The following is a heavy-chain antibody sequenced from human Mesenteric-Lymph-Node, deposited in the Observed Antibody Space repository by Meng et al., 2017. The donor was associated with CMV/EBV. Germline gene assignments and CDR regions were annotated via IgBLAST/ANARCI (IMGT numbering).Heavy chain of an antibody. J-gene: IGHJ4*02. V-gene: IGHV4-59*12. CDR2: IYDIGKT. Sequence: SETLSLSCTVSGASISSYYWSWIRKPPGKGLEWIGYIYDIGKTKYNPFLQSRVTTSVDTSKNQFSLNVRSVTAADSAIYYCASVALSTSLFPRSFDYWGQGTLVTVSS. CDR1: GASISSYY. D-gene: IGHD6-13*01. CDR3: ASVALSTSLFPRSFDY.